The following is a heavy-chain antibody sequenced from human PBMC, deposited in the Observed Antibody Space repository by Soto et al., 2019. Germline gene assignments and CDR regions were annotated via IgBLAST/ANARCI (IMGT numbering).Heavy chain of an antibody. D-gene: IGHD5-12*01. CDR1: GGSISSYY. CDR2: IYYSGST. V-gene: IGHV4-59*01. CDR3: ARSRYSGYDSVDY. J-gene: IGHJ4*02. Sequence: QVQLQESGPGLVKPSETLSLTCTVSGGSISSYYWSWIRQPPGKGLEWIGYIYYSGSTNYNPSLTSRVTTSVDTSKNHFSRKLCSVTAADTAVYYCARSRYSGYDSVDYWGQGTLVTGSS.